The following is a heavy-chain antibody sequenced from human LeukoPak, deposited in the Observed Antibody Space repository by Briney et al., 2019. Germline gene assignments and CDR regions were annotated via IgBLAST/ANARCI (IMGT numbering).Heavy chain of an antibody. CDR2: IYYSGST. J-gene: IGHJ3*02. CDR1: GGSISSSSYY. V-gene: IGHV4-39*01. D-gene: IGHD3-22*01. CDR3: ARVSPGVTMIVVVTDAFDI. Sequence: PSETLSLTCTVSGGSISSSSYYWGWIRQPPGKGLEWIGSIYYSGSTYYNPSLKSRVTISVDTSKNQFSLKLSSVTAADTAVYYCARVSPGVTMIVVVTDAFDIWGQGTMVTVSS.